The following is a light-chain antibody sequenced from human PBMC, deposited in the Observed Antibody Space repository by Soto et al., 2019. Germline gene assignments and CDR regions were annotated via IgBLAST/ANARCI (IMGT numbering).Light chain of an antibody. V-gene: IGKV3-11*01. CDR2: DAS. Sequence: EIVLTQSPATLSLSPGERATLSCRASQSVGDYLAWYQQKPGQAPRLLIYDASSRATGVPARFSGSGSGTDFTLTISSLEPEDFAVYYCQQRSNWPAYSFGQGTKLGIK. J-gene: IGKJ2*03. CDR1: QSVGDY. CDR3: QQRSNWPAYS.